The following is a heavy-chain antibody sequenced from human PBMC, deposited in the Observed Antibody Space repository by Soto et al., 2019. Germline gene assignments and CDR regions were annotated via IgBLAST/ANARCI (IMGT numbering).Heavy chain of an antibody. J-gene: IGHJ4*02. CDR1: GFTFSSYA. CDR2: ISGSGGST. V-gene: IGHV3-23*01. D-gene: IGHD5-18*01. Sequence: GGSLRLSCAASGFTFSSYAMSWVRQAPGKGLEWVSAISGSGGSTYYADSVKGRFTISRDNSKNTLYLQMNSLRAEDTAVYYCAKDGQPTDTAMVTVPYYFDYWGQGTLVTVSS. CDR3: AKDGQPTDTAMVTVPYYFDY.